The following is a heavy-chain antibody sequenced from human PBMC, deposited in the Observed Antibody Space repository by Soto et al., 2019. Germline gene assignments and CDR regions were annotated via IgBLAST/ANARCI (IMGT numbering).Heavy chain of an antibody. Sequence: QVQLVQSGAEVKNPGASVKVSCKASGYTFSNYGISWVRQAPGQGLEWMGWINGYNGDANYAHNLQGRVNVTTDTSTSTAYMELRSLRSDDTAVYYCARDLRSTDYYFDLWGRGTLVIVSS. D-gene: IGHD2-2*01. CDR1: GYTFSNYG. J-gene: IGHJ2*01. V-gene: IGHV1-18*01. CDR3: ARDLRSTDYYFDL. CDR2: INGYNGDA.